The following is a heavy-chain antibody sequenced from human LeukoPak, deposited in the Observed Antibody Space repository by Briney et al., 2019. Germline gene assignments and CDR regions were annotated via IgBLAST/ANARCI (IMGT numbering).Heavy chain of an antibody. CDR2: ISSSSNYR. CDR3: AKKIFTMVRGGYAFDI. J-gene: IGHJ3*02. Sequence: GGSLRLSCAASGFTFSSYSMNWVRQAPGKGLEWVSFISSSSNYRYYADSVKGRFTISRDNAKSSLYLQMASLRAEDTAVYYCAKKIFTMVRGGYAFDIWGQGTMVTVSS. V-gene: IGHV3-21*01. D-gene: IGHD3-10*01. CDR1: GFTFSSYS.